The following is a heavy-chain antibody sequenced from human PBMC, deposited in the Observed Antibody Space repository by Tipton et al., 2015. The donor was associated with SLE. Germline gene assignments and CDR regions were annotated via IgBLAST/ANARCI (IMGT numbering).Heavy chain of an antibody. Sequence: TLSLTCSVSGGSIYSSRYYWGWIRQPPGKGLEWIGSISYSGSTYYNPSLKSRITVSVDTSKNQFSLRLNSVTAADTAVYYCARHQSFRGGSYDFWSGLYHFDFWGRGTLVTVSS. CDR2: ISYSGST. J-gene: IGHJ4*02. V-gene: IGHV4-39*07. CDR3: ARHQSFRGGSYDFWSGLYHFDF. CDR1: GGSIYSSRYY. D-gene: IGHD3-3*01.